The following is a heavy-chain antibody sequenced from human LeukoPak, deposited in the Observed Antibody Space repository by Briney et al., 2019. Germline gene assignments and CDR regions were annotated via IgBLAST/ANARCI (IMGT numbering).Heavy chain of an antibody. J-gene: IGHJ6*03. CDR3: ARDAVAAAGTGVYYYYYYMDV. Sequence: GGSLRLSCAASGFTFSSYAMHWVRQAPGKGLEWVAVISYDGSNKYYADSVKGRFTISRDNSKNTLYLQMNSLRAEDTAVYYCARDAVAAAGTGVYYYYYYMDVWGKGTTVTVSS. CDR1: GFTFSSYA. D-gene: IGHD6-13*01. V-gene: IGHV3-30-3*01. CDR2: ISYDGSNK.